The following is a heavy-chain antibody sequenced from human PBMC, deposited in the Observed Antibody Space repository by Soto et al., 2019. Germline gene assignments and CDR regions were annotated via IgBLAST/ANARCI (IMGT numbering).Heavy chain of an antibody. CDR1: GGSFSAYY. V-gene: IGHV4-34*01. Sequence: QVQLQQWGAGLLKPSETLSLTCAVYGGSFSAYYWSWIRHPPGKGLEWIGESTHSGRTTYNTSLMRRVPRSVDRSKNQFSLKLSSVTAADTALYYCARGVGYAGVDYWGQGTLVTVSS. CDR3: ARGVGYAGVDY. D-gene: IGHD5-12*01. J-gene: IGHJ4*02. CDR2: STHSGRT.